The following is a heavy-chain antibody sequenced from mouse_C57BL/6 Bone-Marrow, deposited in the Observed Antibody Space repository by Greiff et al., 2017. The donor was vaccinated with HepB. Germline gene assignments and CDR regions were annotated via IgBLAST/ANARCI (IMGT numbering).Heavy chain of an antibody. CDR1: GYTFTSYW. CDR3: AREVYGNDWYFDV. D-gene: IGHD2-1*01. Sequence: QVHVKQPGAELVKPGASVKLSCKASGYTFTSYWMHWVKQRPGRGLEWIGRIDPNSGGTKYNEKFKSKATLTVDKPSSTAYMQLSSLTSEDSAVYYCAREVYGNDWYFDVWGTGTTVTVSS. CDR2: IDPNSGGT. V-gene: IGHV1-72*01. J-gene: IGHJ1*03.